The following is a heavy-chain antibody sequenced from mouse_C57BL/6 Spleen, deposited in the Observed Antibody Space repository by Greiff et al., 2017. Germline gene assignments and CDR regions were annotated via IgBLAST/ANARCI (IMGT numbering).Heavy chain of an antibody. CDR1: GYTFTSYW. CDR2: IDPNSGGT. V-gene: IGHV1-72*01. CDR3: ARSRGYDYGSSPLWYFDV. Sequence: QVQLQQPGAELVKPGASVKLSCKASGYTFTSYWMHWVKQRPGRGLAWIGRIDPNSGGTKYNEKFKSKATLTVDKPSSAAYMQLSSLTSEDSAVYYCARSRGYDYGSSPLWYFDVWGTGTTVTVSS. D-gene: IGHD1-1*01. J-gene: IGHJ1*03.